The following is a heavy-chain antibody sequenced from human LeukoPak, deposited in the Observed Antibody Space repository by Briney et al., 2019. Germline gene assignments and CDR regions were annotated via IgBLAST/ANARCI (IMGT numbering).Heavy chain of an antibody. CDR3: ARYRPIFGVVRGTGDAFDI. J-gene: IGHJ3*02. CDR1: GGSFSGYY. V-gene: IGHV4-34*01. CDR2: INHSGST. Sequence: SETLSLTCAVYGGSFSGYYWSWIRQPPGKGLEWIGEINHSGSTNYNPSLKSRVTISVDTSKNQFSLKLSSVTAADTAVYYCARYRPIFGVVRGTGDAFDIWGQGTMVTVSS. D-gene: IGHD3-3*01.